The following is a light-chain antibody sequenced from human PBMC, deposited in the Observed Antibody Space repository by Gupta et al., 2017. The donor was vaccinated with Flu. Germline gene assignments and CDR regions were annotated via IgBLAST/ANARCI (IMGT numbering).Light chain of an antibody. V-gene: IGLV4-69*01. CDR3: QTWGTASYVL. Sequence: KLTCTLTSGHSSYAIAWHQQQPEKGPRYLMKLNSDGSHNKGDGIPDRFSGSSSGAERYLTISSLQSEDEADYYCQTWGTASYVLFGGGTKLTVL. CDR1: SGHSSYA. J-gene: IGLJ2*01. CDR2: LNSDGSH.